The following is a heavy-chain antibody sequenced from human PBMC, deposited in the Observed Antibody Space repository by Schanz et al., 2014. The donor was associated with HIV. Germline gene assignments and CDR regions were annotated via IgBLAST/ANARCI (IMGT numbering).Heavy chain of an antibody. CDR2: INSDGSST. Sequence: EVQLVESGGGLVQPGRSLRLSCAASGFTFSSYWMHWVRQAPGKGLVWVSRINSDGSSTSHADAVKGRFTISRDNAKNTLYLQMNSLRAEDTAVYYCARDSTLELLDYWGRGTLVTVSS. CDR3: ARDSTLELLDY. J-gene: IGHJ4*02. CDR1: GFTFSSYW. V-gene: IGHV3-74*01. D-gene: IGHD1-7*01.